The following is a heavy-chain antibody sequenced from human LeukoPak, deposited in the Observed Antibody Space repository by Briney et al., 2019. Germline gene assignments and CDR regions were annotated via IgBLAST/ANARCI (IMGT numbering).Heavy chain of an antibody. J-gene: IGHJ4*02. D-gene: IGHD5-18*01. V-gene: IGHV4-61*01. CDR3: ARGSCYGYDY. CDR2: NYYSGST. Sequence: SETLSLTCAASGGSVSTGRYYWSWIRQPPGKGLDWSGYNYYSGSTDYNPSLKSRVTISVDMSMHQFSLKLSSVAAADSAGYYCARGSCYGYDYWGQGTLVTVSS. CDR1: GGSVSTGRYY.